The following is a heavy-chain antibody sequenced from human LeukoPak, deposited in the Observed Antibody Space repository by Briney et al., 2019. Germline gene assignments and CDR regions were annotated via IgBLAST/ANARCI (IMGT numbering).Heavy chain of an antibody. CDR1: GFTFISYA. CDR2: ISGSGGST. J-gene: IGHJ4*02. D-gene: IGHD3-3*01. Sequence: GGSLRLSCAASGFTFISYAMNWVRQAPGKGLEWVSGISGSGGSTYYAGSVKGRFTISRDNSKNTLYLQMNSLRAEDTALYYCARVVYDFWSAYDYWGQGTLVTVSS. V-gene: IGHV3-23*01. CDR3: ARVVYDFWSAYDY.